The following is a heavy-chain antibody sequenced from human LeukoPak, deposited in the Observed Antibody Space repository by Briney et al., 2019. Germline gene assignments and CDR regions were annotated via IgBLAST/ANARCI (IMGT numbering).Heavy chain of an antibody. V-gene: IGHV4-39*01. CDR2: IYYSGST. J-gene: IGHJ4*02. CDR3: ARLGPYYDFWSGYLPVDY. D-gene: IGHD3-3*01. Sequence: SETLSLTCTVSGGSISSSSYYWGWIRQPPGKGLEWIGSIYYSGSTYYNPSLKSRVTISVDTSKNQFSLKLSSVTAADTAVYYCARLGPYYDFWSGYLPVDYWGQGTLVTVSS. CDR1: GGSISSSSYY.